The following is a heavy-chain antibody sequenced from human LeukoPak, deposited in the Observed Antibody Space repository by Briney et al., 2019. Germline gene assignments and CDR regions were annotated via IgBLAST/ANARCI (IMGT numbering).Heavy chain of an antibody. D-gene: IGHD3-3*01. J-gene: IGHJ4*02. CDR3: AKDKAIFGVVTDY. Sequence: PGGSLRLSCAASGFTFSSYGMHWVRQAPGKGLEWVAVISYDGSNKYYADSVKGRFTISRDNSKNTLYLQMNSLRAEDTAVYYCAKDKAIFGVVTDYWGQGTLVTVSS. CDR2: ISYDGSNK. CDR1: GFTFSSYG. V-gene: IGHV3-30*18.